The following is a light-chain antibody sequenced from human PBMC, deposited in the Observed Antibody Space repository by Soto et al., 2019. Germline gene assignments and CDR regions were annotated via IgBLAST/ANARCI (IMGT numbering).Light chain of an antibody. CDR2: EVS. CDR3: NSYTSSNTYV. J-gene: IGLJ1*01. Sequence: QSALTQPPSVSGSPGQPVTISCTGTSSDVGSYNRVSWYQQPPGTAPKLMIYEVSNRPSGVPDRFSGSKSGNTASLTISGLQPEDEADYYCNSYTSSNTYVFGTGTQLTVL. V-gene: IGLV2-18*02. CDR1: SSDVGSYNR.